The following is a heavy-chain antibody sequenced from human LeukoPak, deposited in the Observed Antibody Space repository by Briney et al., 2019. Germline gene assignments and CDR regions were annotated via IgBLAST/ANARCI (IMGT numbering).Heavy chain of an antibody. J-gene: IGHJ6*03. V-gene: IGHV3-30*04. D-gene: IGHD3-22*01. CDR2: ISYDGSNK. CDR1: GFTFSSYA. Sequence: PGRSLRLSCAASGFTFSSYAIHWVRQAPGRGLEWVAVISYDGSNKYYADSVKGRFTISRDNSKNTLYLQMNSLRAEDTAVYYCARVYDSPGHNYYYYYMDVWGKGTTVTVSS. CDR3: ARVYDSPGHNYYYYYMDV.